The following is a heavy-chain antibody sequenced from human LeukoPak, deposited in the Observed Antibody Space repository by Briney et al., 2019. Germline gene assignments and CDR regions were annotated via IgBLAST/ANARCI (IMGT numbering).Heavy chain of an antibody. D-gene: IGHD5-12*01. CDR1: GFTFSSYA. CDR2: ISGSGGAT. Sequence: PGGSLRLSCAASGFTFSSYAMSWVRQAPGKGLEWVSGISGSGGATYYADSVKGRFTISRDNSKNTLYLQMNSLRAEDTAVYYCVKEADLIVATYFDDWGQGTLVTVSS. CDR3: VKEADLIVATYFDD. J-gene: IGHJ4*02. V-gene: IGHV3-23*01.